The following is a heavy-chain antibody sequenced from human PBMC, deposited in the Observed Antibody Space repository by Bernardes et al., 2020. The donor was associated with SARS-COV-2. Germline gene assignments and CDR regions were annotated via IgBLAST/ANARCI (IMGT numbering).Heavy chain of an antibody. D-gene: IGHD2-21*02. CDR1: SGSISNSNYY. V-gene: IGHV4-39*01. CDR2: IYSSGTT. Sequence: SEPLYLTCTVSSGSISNSNYYWGWIRQPPGKGLEWIGSIYSSGTTYKNPSLQSRVTKSVDTSKNQFSLRLTSVTAADTAVYYCVGSSCGRDCYIGGLRSWDYGMDVWGQGTTVTVSS. J-gene: IGHJ6*02. CDR3: VGSSCGRDCYIGGLRSWDYGMDV.